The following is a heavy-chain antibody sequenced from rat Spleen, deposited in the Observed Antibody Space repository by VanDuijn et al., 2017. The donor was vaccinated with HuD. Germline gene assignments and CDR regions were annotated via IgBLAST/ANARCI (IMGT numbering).Heavy chain of an antibody. CDR1: GFTFSDYA. CDR2: ISTGGGNT. J-gene: IGHJ2*01. Sequence: EVQLVESAGGLVQPGGSLTFSCAASGFTFSDYAMAWVRQAPREGLEWVASISTGGGNTYYRDSVKGRFTISRDNAKNTQYLQMDSLRSEDTATYYCARRPGDFDCWGQGVMVTVSS. CDR3: ARRPGDFDC. D-gene: IGHD1-4*01. V-gene: IGHV5S13*01.